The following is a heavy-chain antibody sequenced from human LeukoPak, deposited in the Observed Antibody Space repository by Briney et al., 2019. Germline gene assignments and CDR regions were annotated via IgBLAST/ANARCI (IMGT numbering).Heavy chain of an antibody. J-gene: IGHJ6*02. CDR3: ARSNDYSNYYYGMDV. Sequence: SETLSLTCAVYGGSFSGNYWTWIRQPPGKGLEWIGQINHSGSTNYNPSLKSRVTISVDKSKNQFSLKLSSVTAADTAVYYCARSNDYSNYYYGMDVWGQGTTVTVSS. CDR1: GGSFSGNY. CDR2: INHSGST. D-gene: IGHD4-11*01. V-gene: IGHV4-34*01.